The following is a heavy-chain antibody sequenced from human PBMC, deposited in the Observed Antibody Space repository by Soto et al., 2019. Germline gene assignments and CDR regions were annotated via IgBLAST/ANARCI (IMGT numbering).Heavy chain of an antibody. CDR3: ARSIAAAGTYYYGMDV. V-gene: IGHV1-8*02. J-gene: IGHJ6*02. Sequence: ASVKVSCKSSGYTFTDFYIHWVRQATGQGLEWMGWMNPNSGNTGYAQKFQGRVTMTRNTSISTAYMELSSLRSEDTAVYYCARSIAAAGTYYYGMDVWGQGTTVTVSS. CDR2: MNPNSGNT. CDR1: GYTFTDFY. D-gene: IGHD6-13*01.